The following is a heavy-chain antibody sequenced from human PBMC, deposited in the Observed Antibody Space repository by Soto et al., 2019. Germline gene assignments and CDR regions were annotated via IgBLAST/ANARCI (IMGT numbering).Heavy chain of an antibody. V-gene: IGHV4-59*01. J-gene: IGHJ5*02. CDR3: ARGGAHSKYSSSSGSWFDP. CDR2: IYYSGST. CDR1: GGSISSYY. Sequence: PADTLSLTCTVSGGSISSYYWSWIRQPPGKGLEWIGYIYYSGSTNYNPSLKSRVTISVDTSKNQFSLKLSSVTAADTAVYYCARGGAHSKYSSSSGSWFDPWGQGTLVTVSS. D-gene: IGHD6-6*01.